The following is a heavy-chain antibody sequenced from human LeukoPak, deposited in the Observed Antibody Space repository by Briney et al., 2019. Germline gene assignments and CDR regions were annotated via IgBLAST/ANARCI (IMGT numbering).Heavy chain of an antibody. D-gene: IGHD5-24*01. Sequence: ASVKVSCKASGYTFTSYGFSWVRQAPGQGLEWMGWISAYNGNTNYAQKLQDRVTMTTDTFTSTAYMELRSLGSDDTAVYYCARDGDMATHECWYFDLWGRGTLVTVSS. J-gene: IGHJ2*01. CDR1: GYTFTSYG. CDR3: ARDGDMATHECWYFDL. CDR2: ISAYNGNT. V-gene: IGHV1-18*01.